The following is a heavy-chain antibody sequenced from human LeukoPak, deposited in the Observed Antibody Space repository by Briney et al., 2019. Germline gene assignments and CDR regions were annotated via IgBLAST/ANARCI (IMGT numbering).Heavy chain of an antibody. CDR3: AAFRIAAAGTLGRLDY. CDR1: GGSFSGYY. CDR2: INHGGST. D-gene: IGHD6-13*01. V-gene: IGHV4-34*01. Sequence: SETLSLTCAVYGGSFSGYYWSWIRQPPGKGLEWIGEINHGGSTNYNPSLKSRVTISVDTSKNQFSLKLSSVTAADTAVYYCAAFRIAAAGTLGRLDYWGQGTLVTVSS. J-gene: IGHJ4*02.